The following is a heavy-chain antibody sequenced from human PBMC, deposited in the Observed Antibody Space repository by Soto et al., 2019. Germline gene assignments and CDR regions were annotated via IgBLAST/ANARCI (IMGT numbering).Heavy chain of an antibody. CDR2: INPSGGST. CDR3: ARENRGYSGYDGVDY. Sequence: QVQLVQSGAEVTKPGASVKVSCKASGYTFTSYYMHWVRQAPGQGLEWMGIINPSGGSTSYAQKFQGRVTMTRDTSTSTVYMELSSLRSEDTAVYYCARENRGYSGYDGVDYWGQGTLVTVSS. V-gene: IGHV1-46*01. D-gene: IGHD5-12*01. J-gene: IGHJ4*02. CDR1: GYTFTSYY.